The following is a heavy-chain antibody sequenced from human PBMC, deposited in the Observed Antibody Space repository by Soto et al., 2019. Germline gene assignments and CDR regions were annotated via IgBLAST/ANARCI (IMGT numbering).Heavy chain of an antibody. CDR2: IKQDGSVK. Sequence: GSLRLSCAASGFSISSHWMGWVRQAQGKGPEWVASIKQDGSVKYYADSVRGRFTISRDNVKNSLFLEMSSLRVEDTALYFCARWSFSNGYYYFDPWGRGTLVTVSS. CDR1: GFSISSHW. CDR3: ARWSFSNGYYYFDP. J-gene: IGHJ5*02. D-gene: IGHD3-22*01. V-gene: IGHV3-7*03.